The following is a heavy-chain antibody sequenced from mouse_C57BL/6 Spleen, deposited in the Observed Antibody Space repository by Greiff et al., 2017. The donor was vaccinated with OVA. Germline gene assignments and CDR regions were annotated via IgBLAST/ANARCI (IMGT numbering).Heavy chain of an antibody. Sequence: EVQLQESGPGLVKPSQSLSLTCSVTGYSITSGYYWNWIRQFPGNKLEWMGYISYDGSNNYNPSLKNRISITRDTSKNQFFLKLNSVTTEDTATYYCSRERDYGSFAYWGQGTLVTVSA. CDR2: ISYDGSN. J-gene: IGHJ3*01. V-gene: IGHV3-6*01. CDR3: SRERDYGSFAY. CDR1: GYSITSGYY. D-gene: IGHD1-1*01.